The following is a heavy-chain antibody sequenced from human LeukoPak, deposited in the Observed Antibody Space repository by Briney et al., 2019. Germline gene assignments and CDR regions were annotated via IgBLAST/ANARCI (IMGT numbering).Heavy chain of an antibody. Sequence: SETLSLTCTVSGGSISSSSYYWGWIRQPPGKGLEWIGSIYYSGSTYYNPSLKSRVTISVDTSKNQFSLKLSSVTAADTAVYYCARAVPGYYYDSSGYYYFDYWGQGTLVTVSS. CDR1: GGSISSSSYY. CDR2: IYYSGST. V-gene: IGHV4-39*01. CDR3: ARAVPGYYYDSSGYYYFDY. D-gene: IGHD3-22*01. J-gene: IGHJ4*02.